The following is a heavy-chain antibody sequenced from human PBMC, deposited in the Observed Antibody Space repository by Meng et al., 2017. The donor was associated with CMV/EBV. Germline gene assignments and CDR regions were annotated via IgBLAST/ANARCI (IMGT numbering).Heavy chain of an antibody. D-gene: IGHD1-26*01. V-gene: IGHV3-21*01. CDR1: GFTFRSYS. J-gene: IGHJ4*02. CDR2: ISSSSSYI. Sequence: VQLVGAGVGLVKPGGSLSLPCAASGFTFRSYSMNWVRQAPGKGLEWVSSISSSSSYIYYADSVKGRFTISRDNAKNSLYLQMNSLRAEDTAVYYCARIGSGSYSWDYWGQGTLVTVSS. CDR3: ARIGSGSYSWDY.